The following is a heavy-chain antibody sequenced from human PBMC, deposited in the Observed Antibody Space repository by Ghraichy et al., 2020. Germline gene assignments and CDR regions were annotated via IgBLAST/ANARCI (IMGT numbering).Heavy chain of an antibody. Sequence: SETLSLTCTVSGGSISSYYWSWIRQPAGKGLEWIGRIYTSGSTNYNPSLKSRVTMSVDTSKNQFSLKLSSVTAADTAVYYCAGGGLYCGGDCPDYGMDVWGQGTTVTVSS. CDR2: IYTSGST. J-gene: IGHJ6*02. D-gene: IGHD2-21*02. V-gene: IGHV4-4*07. CDR3: AGGGLYCGGDCPDYGMDV. CDR1: GGSISSYY.